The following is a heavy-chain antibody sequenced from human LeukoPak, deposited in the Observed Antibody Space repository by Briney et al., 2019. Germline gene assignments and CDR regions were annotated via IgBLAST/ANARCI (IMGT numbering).Heavy chain of an antibody. Sequence: GGSLRLSCAASGFTFSGSAMHWVRQASGKGLEWVGRIRSKANSYATAYAASVKGRFTISRDDSKNTAYLQMNSLKTEDTAVYYCTRHRGYCSSTSCSDFDYWGQETLVTVSS. D-gene: IGHD2-2*01. CDR2: IRSKANSYAT. V-gene: IGHV3-73*01. CDR1: GFTFSGSA. J-gene: IGHJ4*02. CDR3: TRHRGYCSSTSCSDFDY.